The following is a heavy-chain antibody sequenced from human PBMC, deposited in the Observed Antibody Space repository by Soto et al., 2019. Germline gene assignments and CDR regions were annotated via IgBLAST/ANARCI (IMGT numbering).Heavy chain of an antibody. CDR2: IYYSGST. D-gene: IGHD2-21*02. Sequence: QVQLQESGPGLVKPSQTLSLTCTVSGGSISSGGYYWSWIRQHPGKGLEWIGYIYYSGSTYYNPSLKNRVTLPVDTSKNQSSLTLSSVTAADTAVYYCARVLFYCGGDCDPIDYWGQGTLVTVSS. J-gene: IGHJ4*02. V-gene: IGHV4-31*03. CDR1: GGSISSGGYY. CDR3: ARVLFYCGGDCDPIDY.